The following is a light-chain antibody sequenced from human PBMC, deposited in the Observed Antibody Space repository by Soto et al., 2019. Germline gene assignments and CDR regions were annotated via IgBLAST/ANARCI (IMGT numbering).Light chain of an antibody. V-gene: IGKV3-15*01. CDR1: QRVGRN. J-gene: IGKJ3*01. CDR2: GIS. Sequence: EIVMTQSPATLSVSPGERATLSCRASQRVGRNLAWYQQKPGQAPRLLIYGISTRATGIPARFSGSGSGTDFTLVISSLQYEDFAVYYCQQYYDWSTFGPGTKVEIK. CDR3: QQYYDWST.